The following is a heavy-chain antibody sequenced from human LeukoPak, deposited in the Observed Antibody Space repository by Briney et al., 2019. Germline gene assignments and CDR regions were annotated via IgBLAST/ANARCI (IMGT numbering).Heavy chain of an antibody. J-gene: IGHJ4*02. CDR3: TNFDY. CDR2: INHDGTNT. V-gene: IGHV3-30*02. Sequence: PVGSLRLSCTASGLTFSSSGMHWVRQAPGKGLDWVSLINHDGTNTFYADSVEGRFTISRDNSQNTLYLQMNSLRGEDTAVYYCTNFDYWGQGTLVTVSS. CDR1: GLTFSSSG.